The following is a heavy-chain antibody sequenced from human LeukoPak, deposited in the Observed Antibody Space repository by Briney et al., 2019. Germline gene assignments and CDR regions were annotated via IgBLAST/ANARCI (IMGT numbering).Heavy chain of an antibody. V-gene: IGHV3-33*01. J-gene: IGHJ4*02. CDR3: GRDPGGGGDEFDY. CDR2: IWYDGSNK. D-gene: IGHD3-16*01. CDR1: GFTFSSYG. Sequence: GGSLRLSCAASGFTFSSYGMHWVRQAPGKGLEWVAVIWYDGSNKYYADSVKGRFTISRDNSKNTLYLQMNSLRAEDTAVYYCGRDPGGGGDEFDYWGQGTLVTVSS.